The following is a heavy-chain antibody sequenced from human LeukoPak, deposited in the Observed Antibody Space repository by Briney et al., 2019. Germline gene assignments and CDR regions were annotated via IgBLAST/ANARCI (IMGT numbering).Heavy chain of an antibody. CDR2: IIPIFGTA. CDR3: ASPYYYDSSGSFDY. J-gene: IGHJ4*02. V-gene: IGHV1-69*13. D-gene: IGHD3-22*01. Sequence: SVKVSCEASGGTFSSYAISWVRQAPGQGLEWMGGIIPIFGTANYAQKFQGRVTITADESTSTAYMELSSLRSEDTAVYYCASPYYYDSSGSFDYWGQGTLVTVSS. CDR1: GGTFSSYA.